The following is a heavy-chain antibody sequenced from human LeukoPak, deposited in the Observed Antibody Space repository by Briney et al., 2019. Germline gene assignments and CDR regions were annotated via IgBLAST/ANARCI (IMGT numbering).Heavy chain of an antibody. CDR1: GYTFTSYD. J-gene: IGHJ5*02. V-gene: IGHV1-8*01. CDR3: ARGFWRKGAYNWFDP. Sequence: ASVKVSCKASGYTFTSYDINWVRQATGQGLEWMGWMNPNSGNTGYAQKFQGRVTMTRNTSISTAYMELSSLRSEGTAVYYCARGFWRKGAYNWFDPWGQGTLVTVSS. D-gene: IGHD3-3*01. CDR2: MNPNSGNT.